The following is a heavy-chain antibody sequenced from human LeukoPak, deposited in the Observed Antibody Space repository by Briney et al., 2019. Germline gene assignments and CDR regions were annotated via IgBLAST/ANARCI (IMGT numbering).Heavy chain of an antibody. V-gene: IGHV4-59*01. J-gene: IGHJ5*02. CDR3: ARVVGRTSWFDP. CDR1: GGSIVNYY. D-gene: IGHD1-26*01. Sequence: SETLSLTCTVSGGSIVNYYWNWIRQPPGKGLEWIGYIYYSGSTNYNPSLKSRVTISVDTSKNQFSLKVSSVTAADTAGYYCARVVGRTSWFDPWGQGTLVTVSS. CDR2: IYYSGST.